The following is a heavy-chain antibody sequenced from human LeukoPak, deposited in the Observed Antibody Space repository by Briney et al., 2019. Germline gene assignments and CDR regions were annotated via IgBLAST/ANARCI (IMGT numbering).Heavy chain of an antibody. Sequence: GSLRLSCAASGFTVSSNYMSWVRQPPGKGLEWIGGVYHSGSTNYNPSLKSRVTMSVDKSKNQFSLELRSVTAADTAVFYCVRRRYNYGFDSWGQGTLVTVSS. CDR3: VRRRYNYGFDS. D-gene: IGHD5-18*01. V-gene: IGHV4-4*02. CDR1: GFTVSSNY. CDR2: VYHSGST. J-gene: IGHJ4*02.